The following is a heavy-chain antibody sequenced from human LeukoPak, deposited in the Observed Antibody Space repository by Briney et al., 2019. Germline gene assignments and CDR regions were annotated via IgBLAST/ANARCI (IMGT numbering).Heavy chain of an antibody. Sequence: GGSLRLSCAASGFTFSDYSMNWVRRAPGKGLEWVSSISSSSSYIYYADSVKGRFTISRDNAKNSLYLQMNSLRAEDTALYYCARGGYSSTWLYAFDIWGQGTMVTISS. CDR3: ARGGYSSTWLYAFDI. CDR1: GFTFSDYS. CDR2: ISSSSSYI. J-gene: IGHJ3*02. D-gene: IGHD6-13*01. V-gene: IGHV3-21*01.